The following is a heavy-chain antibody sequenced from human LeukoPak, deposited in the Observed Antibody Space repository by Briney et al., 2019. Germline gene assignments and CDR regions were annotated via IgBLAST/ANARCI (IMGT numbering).Heavy chain of an antibody. J-gene: IGHJ6*03. CDR1: GFTFSDYY. CDR3: ARPTDLDCSSTSCYQVYYYYMDV. CDR2: ISSSGSTI. V-gene: IGHV3-11*04. Sequence: GGSLRLSCAASGFTFSDYYMSWIRQAPGKGLEWVSYISSSGSTIYYADSVKGRFTISRDNAKNSLYLQMNGLRAEDTAVYYCARPTDLDCSSTSCYQVYYYYMDVWGKGTTVTVSS. D-gene: IGHD2-2*01.